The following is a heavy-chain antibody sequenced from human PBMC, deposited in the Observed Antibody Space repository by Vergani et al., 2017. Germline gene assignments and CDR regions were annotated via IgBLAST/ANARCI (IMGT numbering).Heavy chain of an antibody. D-gene: IGHD2-21*02. CDR1: GFSLSTSGMC. Sequence: QVTLRESGPALVKPTQTLTLTCTFSGFSLSTSGMCVSWIRQPPGKALEWLARIDWDDDKYYSTSLKTRLTISKDTSKNQVVLTMTNMDPVDTATYYCARMINCGGDPVAFDIWGQGTMVTVSS. V-gene: IGHV2-70*15. CDR3: ARMINCGGDPVAFDI. J-gene: IGHJ3*02. CDR2: IDWDDDK.